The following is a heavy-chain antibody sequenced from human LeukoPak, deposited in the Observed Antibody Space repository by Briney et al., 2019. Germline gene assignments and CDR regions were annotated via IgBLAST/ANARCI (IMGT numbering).Heavy chain of an antibody. J-gene: IGHJ4*02. CDR1: GFTFSSYA. CDR2: ISYDGSNK. V-gene: IGHV3-30-3*01. D-gene: IGHD5-12*01. CDR3: AREWSGPYSGYDQFDY. Sequence: GGSLRLSCAASGFTFSSYAMHWVRQAPGKGLEWVAVISYDGSNKYYADSVKGRFTISRDNSKNTLYLQMNSLRAEDTAVYYCAREWSGPYSGYDQFDYWGQGTLVTVSS.